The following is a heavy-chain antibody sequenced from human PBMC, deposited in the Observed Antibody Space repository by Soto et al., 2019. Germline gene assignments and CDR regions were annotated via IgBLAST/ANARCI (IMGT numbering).Heavy chain of an antibody. Sequence: QVQLQKSGPGLVKPSQTLSLACSVSGGSVSSGDYYWSWIRQSPGKGLEWFGYTSYSGSSHYSPSLTIRVIMSVDTSRNQVSLKLTSETAADTALSYCTRERAITATGSRQVDSWGQGPLVTVAA. J-gene: IGHJ4*02. CDR3: TRERAITATGSRQVDS. D-gene: IGHD3-9*01. CDR2: TSYSGSS. V-gene: IGHV4-30-4*01. CDR1: GGSVSSGDYY.